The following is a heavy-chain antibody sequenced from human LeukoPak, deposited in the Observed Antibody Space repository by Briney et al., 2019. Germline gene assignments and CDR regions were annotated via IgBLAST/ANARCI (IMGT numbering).Heavy chain of an antibody. CDR3: ARGIISGYYSEPYDY. CDR1: GYTFTSYA. V-gene: IGHV7-4-1*02. D-gene: IGHD3-22*01. J-gene: IGHJ4*02. CDR2: INTNTGNP. Sequence: GASVKVSCKASGYTFTSYAMNWVRQAPGQGLEWMGWINTNTGNPTYAQGFTGRFVFSLDTSVSTAYLQISSLKAEDTAAYYCARGIISGYYSEPYDYWGQGTLVTVSS.